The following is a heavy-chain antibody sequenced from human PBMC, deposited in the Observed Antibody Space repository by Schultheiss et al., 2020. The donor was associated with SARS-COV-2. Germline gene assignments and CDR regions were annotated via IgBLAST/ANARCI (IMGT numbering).Heavy chain of an antibody. CDR3: AREAPGYCSSTSCYYYYMDV. CDR2: IGTAGDT. V-gene: IGHV3-13*04. CDR1: GFTFSSYD. Sequence: GESLKISCAASGFTFSSYDMHWVRQATGKGLEWVSAIGTAGDTYYPGSVKGRFTISRENAKNSLYLQMNSLRAEDTAVYYCAREAPGYCSSTSCYYYYMDVWGTGNTVTVSS. J-gene: IGHJ6*03. D-gene: IGHD2-2*01.